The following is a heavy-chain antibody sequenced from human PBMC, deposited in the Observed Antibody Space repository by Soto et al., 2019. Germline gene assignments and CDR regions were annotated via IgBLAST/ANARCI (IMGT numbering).Heavy chain of an antibody. CDR2: INSDASII. D-gene: IGHD3-10*01. V-gene: IGHV3-74*01. CDR1: GITFRSYW. Sequence: PGGSLRLSCAVSGITFRSYWMHWIRQAPGKGLVWVSHINSDASIINYADSVKGRFTISRDNARNTLYLQMNSLRVDDTAIYYCASDAAAGLEFWGQGTLVTVSS. CDR3: ASDAAAGLEF. J-gene: IGHJ4*02.